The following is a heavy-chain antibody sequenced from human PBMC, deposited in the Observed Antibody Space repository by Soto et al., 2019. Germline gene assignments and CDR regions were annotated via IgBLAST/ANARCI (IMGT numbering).Heavy chain of an antibody. J-gene: IGHJ4*02. Sequence: SETLSLTCAVSGGSISSSNWWSWVRQPPGKGLEWIGEIYHSGSTNYNPSLKSRVTISVDKSKYQFSLKLSSVTAADTAVYYCPTLRTQTGTNYCLDYWGQGTLVTVSS. CDR1: GGSISSSNW. D-gene: IGHD1-7*01. CDR2: IYHSGST. CDR3: PTLRTQTGTNYCLDY. V-gene: IGHV4-4*02.